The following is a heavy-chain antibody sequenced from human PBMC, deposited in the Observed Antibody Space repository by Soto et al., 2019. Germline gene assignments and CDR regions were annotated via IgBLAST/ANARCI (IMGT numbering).Heavy chain of an antibody. J-gene: IGHJ4*02. Sequence: ASVKVSCKVSGYTLTELSMHWVRQAPGKGLEWMGGFDPEDGETIYAQKFQGRVTMTEDTSTDTAYMELSSLRSEDTAVYYCASYPLGYCSGGSCYSLDYWGQGTLVTVSS. V-gene: IGHV1-24*01. D-gene: IGHD2-15*01. CDR2: FDPEDGET. CDR3: ASYPLGYCSGGSCYSLDY. CDR1: GYTLTELS.